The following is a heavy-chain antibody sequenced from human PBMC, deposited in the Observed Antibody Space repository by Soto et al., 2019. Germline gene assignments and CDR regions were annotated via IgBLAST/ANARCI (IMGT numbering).Heavy chain of an antibody. CDR3: ARPGYSSGWIDP. V-gene: IGHV1-18*01. CDR1: GYTFTSYG. Sequence: ASVQVSCMASGYTFTSYGISWVRQAPGQGLEWMGWISAYNGNTNYAQKLQGRVTMTTDTSTSTAYLELRSPRSDDTAVYYCARPGYSSGWIDPWGQGTLVTVSS. CDR2: ISAYNGNT. D-gene: IGHD6-19*01. J-gene: IGHJ5*02.